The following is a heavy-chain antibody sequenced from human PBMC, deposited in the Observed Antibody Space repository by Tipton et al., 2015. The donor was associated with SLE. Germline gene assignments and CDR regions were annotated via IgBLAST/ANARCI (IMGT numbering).Heavy chain of an antibody. V-gene: IGHV4-30-2*01. Sequence: TLSLTCDVSGGSINTGFYYWSWIRQPPGKGLEWIGCIYYSGSTYYNPSLRSRVTISADRSKNQFSLNLTAVTAADTAVYYCARAIADSDALDIWGQGTTVTVSS. J-gene: IGHJ3*02. CDR1: GGSINTGFYY. CDR2: IYYSGST. CDR3: ARAIADSDALDI. D-gene: IGHD2-21*01.